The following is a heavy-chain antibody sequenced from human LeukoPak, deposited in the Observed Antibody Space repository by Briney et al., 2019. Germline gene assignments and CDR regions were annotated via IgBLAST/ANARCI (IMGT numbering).Heavy chain of an antibody. CDR3: ARDCRLNCARQPGFDS. CDR1: GFTFSSYG. Sequence: GGSLRLSCAASGFTFSSYGMHWVRQAPGKGLEWVSYISSSSSPINYADSVKGRFTISRDNAKNSLYLQMNSLRDEDTAVYYCARDCRLNCARQPGFDSWGQGTLVTVSS. CDR2: ISSSSSPI. D-gene: IGHD1-1*01. V-gene: IGHV3-48*02. J-gene: IGHJ5*01.